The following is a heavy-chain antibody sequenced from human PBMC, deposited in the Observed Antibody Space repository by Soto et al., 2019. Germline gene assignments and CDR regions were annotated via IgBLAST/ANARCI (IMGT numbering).Heavy chain of an antibody. CDR1: QDSLDRGGYS. D-gene: IGHD3-3*01. CDR3: ARDRYYDFWSGHYYYYGMDV. Sequence: LSPTCAVPQDSLDRGGYSYAVLRLTNNQSLEWIGYIYYSGSTYYNPSLKSRVTISVDTSKNQFSLKLSSVTAADTAVYYCARDRYYDFWSGHYYYYGMDVWGQGTTVS. J-gene: IGHJ6*02. V-gene: IGHV4-30-4*08. CDR2: IYYSGST.